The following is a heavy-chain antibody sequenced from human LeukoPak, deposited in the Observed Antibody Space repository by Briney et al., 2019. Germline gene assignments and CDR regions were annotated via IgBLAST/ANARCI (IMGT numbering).Heavy chain of an antibody. Sequence: ASVKVSRKASGYTFTSYDINWVRQATGQGLEWMGWMNPNSGNTGYAQKSQGRVTMTRNTSISTAYMEPSSLRSEGTAGYYCARGRGYCCGFDYWGQGTLVTVSS. V-gene: IGHV1-8*01. J-gene: IGHJ4*02. CDR1: GYTFTSYD. CDR2: MNPNSGNT. CDR3: ARGRGYCCGFDY. D-gene: IGHD2-21*01.